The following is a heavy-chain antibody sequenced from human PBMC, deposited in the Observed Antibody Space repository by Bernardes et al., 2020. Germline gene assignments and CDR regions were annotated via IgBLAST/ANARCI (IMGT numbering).Heavy chain of an antibody. CDR3: ARGEFPGAFDI. V-gene: IGHV3-21*01. J-gene: IGHJ3*02. CDR1: GFTFSRDS. Sequence: GGSLRLSCAASGFTFSRDSMNWVRQAPGKGLEWVSSISSSSIYTYYADSVKGRFTISRDNAKNSLYLQMNSLRAEDTAVYYCARGEFPGAFDIWGQGTMVTVSS. D-gene: IGHD1-1*01. CDR2: ISSSSIYT.